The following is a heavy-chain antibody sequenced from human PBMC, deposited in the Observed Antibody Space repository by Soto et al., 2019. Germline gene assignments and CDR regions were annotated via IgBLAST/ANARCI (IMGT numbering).Heavy chain of an antibody. V-gene: IGHV4-34*01. CDR1: GGSFSGYY. CDR3: ARTRIAAAAPFGY. J-gene: IGHJ4*02. CDR2: INHSGST. Sequence: QVQLQQWGAGLLKPSETLSLTCAVYGGSFSGYYWSWIRQPPGKGLEWIGEINHSGSTNYNPSLKTRVXXSXDXXKNQFSLKLSSVTAADTAVYYCARTRIAAAAPFGYWGQGTLVTVSS. D-gene: IGHD6-13*01.